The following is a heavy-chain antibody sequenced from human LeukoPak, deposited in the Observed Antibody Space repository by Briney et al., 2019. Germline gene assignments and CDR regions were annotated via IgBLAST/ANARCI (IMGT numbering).Heavy chain of an antibody. CDR2: MNPNSGST. D-gene: IGHD5-12*01. CDR3: ARGRSTGYPYYFEY. J-gene: IGHJ4*02. V-gene: IGHV1-8*03. CDR1: GYTFTIYD. Sequence: GASVKVSCKASGYTFTIYDIYWVRQAPGQGLEWMGWMNPNSGSTGYAQKFQGRVTITRNTSISTAYMELSGLRSEDTAVYYCARGRSTGYPYYFEYWGQGTLVTVSS.